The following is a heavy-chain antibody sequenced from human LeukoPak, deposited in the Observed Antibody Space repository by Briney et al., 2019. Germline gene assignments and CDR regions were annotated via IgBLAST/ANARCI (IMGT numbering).Heavy chain of an antibody. CDR3: AREYSSSSGKALDY. J-gene: IGHJ4*02. CDR2: IYTSGST. D-gene: IGHD6-6*01. CDR1: SGSLGSYY. V-gene: IGHV4-4*07. Sequence: SETLSLTCTVSSGSLGSYYWNWLRQPAGEGLEWIGHIYTSGSTNYNPSLKSRVTMSVDTSKNQFSLKLNSVTAADTAFYYCAREYSSSSGKALDYWGQGTLVTVSS.